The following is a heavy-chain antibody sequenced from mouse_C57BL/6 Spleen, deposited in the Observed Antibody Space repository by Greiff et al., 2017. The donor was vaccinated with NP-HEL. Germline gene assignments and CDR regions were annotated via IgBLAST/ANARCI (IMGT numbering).Heavy chain of an antibody. CDR3: ARTDYGSSSYWYFDV. CDR2: INPSTGGT. V-gene: IGHV1-42*01. J-gene: IGHJ1*03. Sequence: EVQLQQSGPELVKPGASVKISCKASGYSFTGYYMNWVKQSPEKSLEWIGEINPSTGGTTYNQKFKAKATLTVDKSSSTAYMQLKSLTSEDSAVYYCARTDYGSSSYWYFDVWGTGTTVTVSS. D-gene: IGHD1-1*01. CDR1: GYSFTGYY.